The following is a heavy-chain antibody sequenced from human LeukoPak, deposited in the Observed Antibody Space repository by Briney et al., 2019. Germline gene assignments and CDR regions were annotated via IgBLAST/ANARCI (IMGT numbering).Heavy chain of an antibody. CDR1: GGSISSGDYY. Sequence: SETLSLTCTVSGGSISSGDYYWSWIRQSPGKGLEWIGYFYHSGSTYYNPSLKSRVTISEDTSRNQLSLKLTSVTAADTAVYYCARGYGWGFQYASDIGGQGKKVTVSS. CDR3: ARGYGWGFQYASDI. J-gene: IGHJ3*02. V-gene: IGHV4-30-4*08. CDR2: FYHSGST. D-gene: IGHD3-10*01.